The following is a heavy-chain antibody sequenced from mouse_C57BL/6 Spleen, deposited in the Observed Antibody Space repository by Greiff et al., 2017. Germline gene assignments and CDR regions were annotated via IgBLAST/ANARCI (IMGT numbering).Heavy chain of an antibody. CDR2: INPGSGGT. Sequence: QVQLQQSGAELVRPGTSVKVSCKASGYAFTNYLIEWVKQRPGQGLEWIGVINPGSGGTNYNEKFKGKATLTADKSSSTAYMPLSSLTSEDSAVYFCARSGLGRGDYWGQGTTLTVSS. CDR1: GYAFTNYL. V-gene: IGHV1-54*01. D-gene: IGHD4-1*01. J-gene: IGHJ2*01. CDR3: ARSGLGRGDY.